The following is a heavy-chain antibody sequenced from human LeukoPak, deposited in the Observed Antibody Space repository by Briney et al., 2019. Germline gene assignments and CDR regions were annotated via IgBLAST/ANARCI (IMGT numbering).Heavy chain of an antibody. Sequence: SQTLSLTCAASGGSISSGGYSWSWIRQPPGKGLEWIGYIYHSGSTYYNPSLKSRVTISVDRSKNQFSLKLSSVTAADTAVYYCARWGGITMVRGVIMSGYFDLWGRGTLVTVSS. CDR3: ARWGGITMVRGVIMSGYFDL. J-gene: IGHJ2*01. D-gene: IGHD3-10*01. CDR2: IYHSGST. CDR1: GGSISSGGYS. V-gene: IGHV4-30-2*01.